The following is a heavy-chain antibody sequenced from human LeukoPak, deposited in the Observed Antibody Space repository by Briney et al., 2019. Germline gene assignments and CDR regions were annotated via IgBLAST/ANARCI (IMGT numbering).Heavy chain of an antibody. V-gene: IGHV7-4-1*02. CDR1: RYTFSRYP. CDR2: INTNTGNS. J-gene: IGHJ4*02. D-gene: IGHD2-15*01. Sequence: ASVKVSCKASRYTFSRYPMNWVRQAPGQGLEWIGWINTNTGNSTYAQGFTGRFVFSLDTSVTTAYLEISSLKAEDTAVYYCARDSYLILDYWGQGTLVTVSS. CDR3: ARDSYLILDY.